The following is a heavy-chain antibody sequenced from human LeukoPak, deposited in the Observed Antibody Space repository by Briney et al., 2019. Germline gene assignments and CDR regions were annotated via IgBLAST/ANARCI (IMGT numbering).Heavy chain of an antibody. CDR2: IDPSDSYT. CDR3: ARHSIHCSGGSCYGDY. Sequence: GESLRISCKGSGYNFTSYWISWVRQMPGKGLEWTGRIDPSDSYTNYSPSFQGHVTISADKSISTAYLQWSSLKASDTAMYYCARHSIHCSGGSCYGDYWGQGTLVTVSS. CDR1: GYNFTSYW. V-gene: IGHV5-10-1*01. J-gene: IGHJ4*02. D-gene: IGHD2-15*01.